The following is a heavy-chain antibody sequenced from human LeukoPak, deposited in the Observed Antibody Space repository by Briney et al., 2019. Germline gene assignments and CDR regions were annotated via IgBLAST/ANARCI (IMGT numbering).Heavy chain of an antibody. CDR3: ARQREYYESSGYYSFDY. CDR1: GGSISSSNW. J-gene: IGHJ4*02. Sequence: PSGTLSLTCAVSGGSISSSNWWSWVRQPPGKGLEWIGEIYHSGSTNYNPSLKSRVTISVDKSKNQFSLKLSSVTAADTAVYYCARQREYYESSGYYSFDYWGQGTLVTVSS. CDR2: IYHSGST. V-gene: IGHV4-4*02. D-gene: IGHD3-22*01.